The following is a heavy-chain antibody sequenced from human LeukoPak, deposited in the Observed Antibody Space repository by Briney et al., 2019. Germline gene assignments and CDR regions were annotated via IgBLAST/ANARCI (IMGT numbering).Heavy chain of an antibody. V-gene: IGHV3-30*04. D-gene: IGHD5-12*01. CDR3: ARAPRIVATPYYFDY. CDR2: ISYDGSNK. J-gene: IGHJ4*02. CDR1: GFTFSSYA. Sequence: GGSLRLSCAASGFTFSSYAMHWVRQAPGKGLEWVAVISYDGSNKYYADSVKGRFTISRDNSKNTLYLQMNSLRAEDTAVYYCARAPRIVATPYYFDYWGQGTLVTVSS.